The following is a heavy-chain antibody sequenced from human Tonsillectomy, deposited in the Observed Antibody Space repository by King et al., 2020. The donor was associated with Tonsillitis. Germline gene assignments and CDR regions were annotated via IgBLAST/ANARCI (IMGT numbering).Heavy chain of an antibody. J-gene: IGHJ6*02. V-gene: IGHV4-61*01. Sequence: QLQESGPGLVKPSETLSLTCTVSGGSVSSGSYYWSWIRQPPGKGLEWIGYIYYSGSTNYNPSLKSRVTISVDTSKNQFSLKLSSVTAADTAVYYCARDLFRSSWYDVRYYYYYGMDVWGQGTTVTVSS. CDR3: ARDLFRSSWYDVRYYYYYGMDV. D-gene: IGHD6-13*01. CDR1: GGSVSSGSYY. CDR2: IYYSGST.